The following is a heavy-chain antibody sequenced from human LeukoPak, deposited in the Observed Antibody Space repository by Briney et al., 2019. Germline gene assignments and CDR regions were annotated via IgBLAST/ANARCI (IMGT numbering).Heavy chain of an antibody. D-gene: IGHD1-26*01. V-gene: IGHV3-30*02. Sequence: GGSLRLSCAASGLTLSFYGMHWVRQAPGKGLEWVAFIQYDGSNKYYADSVKGRFTISRDNSKNTLFLQMNSLRAEDTAIYYCAKNLRTFSGSYWLFDYWGQGTLVTVSS. J-gene: IGHJ4*02. CDR2: IQYDGSNK. CDR3: AKNLRTFSGSYWLFDY. CDR1: GLTLSFYG.